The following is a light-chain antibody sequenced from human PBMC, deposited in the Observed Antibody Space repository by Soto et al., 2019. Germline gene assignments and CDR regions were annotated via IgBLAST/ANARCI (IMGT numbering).Light chain of an antibody. CDR3: QQYNRYPYT. Sequence: DVQMTQSPSTLSASVGDRVTITCRASQSITSWLAWYQQKPGKAPKLLIYKASTLESGVPSRFSGSGSGTEFTLTISSLQPDDFARYYCQQYNRYPYTFGQGTKVDI. CDR1: QSITSW. CDR2: KAS. V-gene: IGKV1-5*03. J-gene: IGKJ2*01.